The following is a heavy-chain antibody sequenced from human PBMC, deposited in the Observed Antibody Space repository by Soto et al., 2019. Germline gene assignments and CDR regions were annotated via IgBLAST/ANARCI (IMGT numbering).Heavy chain of an antibody. V-gene: IGHV4-4*02. D-gene: IGHD6-19*01. Sequence: QMQLQESGPGLVKPSETLSLTCAVSSASIITEQRWTWVRQPPGKGLEWIGEIHHSGSTNNNPSLRSRVTMSVAKSKNQFSLNRNSVTAADTALYYCARSFGWYAIDHWGQGTLVIVSS. J-gene: IGHJ4*02. CDR3: ARSFGWYAIDH. CDR2: IHHSGST. CDR1: SASIITEQR.